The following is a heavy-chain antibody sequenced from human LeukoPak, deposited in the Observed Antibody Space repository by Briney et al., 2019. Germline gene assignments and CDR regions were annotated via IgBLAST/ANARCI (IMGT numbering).Heavy chain of an antibody. CDR3: ARGCSSTSCYSEYFQH. V-gene: IGHV1-69*05. D-gene: IGHD2-2*01. Sequence: ASVKVSCKGSGGTFSSYAISWVRQAPGQGLEWMGGIIPIFGTAHYAQKFQGRVTITTDESTSTAYMELSSLRSEDTAVYYCARGCSSTSCYSEYFQHWGQGTLVTVSS. CDR1: GGTFSSYA. CDR2: IIPIFGTA. J-gene: IGHJ1*01.